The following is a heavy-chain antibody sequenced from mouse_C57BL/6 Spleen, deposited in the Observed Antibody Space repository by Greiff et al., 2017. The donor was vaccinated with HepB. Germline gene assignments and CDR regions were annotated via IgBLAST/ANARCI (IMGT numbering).Heavy chain of an antibody. CDR1: GFTFSDYG. V-gene: IGHV5-17*01. D-gene: IGHD1-1*01. CDR3: ARGSSLDY. J-gene: IGHJ2*01. CDR2: ISSGSSNI. Sequence: EVKLVESGGGLVKPGGSLKLSCAASGFTFSDYGMHWVRQAPEKGLEWVAYISSGSSNIYYADTVKGRFTISRDNAKNTLFLQMTSLRSEDTAMYYCARGSSLDYWGQGTTLTVSS.